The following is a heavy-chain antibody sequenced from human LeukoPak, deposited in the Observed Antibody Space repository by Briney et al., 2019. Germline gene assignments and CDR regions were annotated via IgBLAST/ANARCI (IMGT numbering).Heavy chain of an antibody. CDR1: GGSISSSSYY. CDR3: ARLCIVVVPAAEDVNWFDP. D-gene: IGHD2-2*01. CDR2: IYSSGST. Sequence: PSETLSLTCTVSGGSISSSSYYWGWIRQPPGKGLEWIGSIYSSGSTYYNPSLKSRVTISVDTSKNQFSLKLSSVTAADTAVYYCARLCIVVVPAAEDVNWFDPWGQGTLVTVSS. V-gene: IGHV4-39*07. J-gene: IGHJ5*02.